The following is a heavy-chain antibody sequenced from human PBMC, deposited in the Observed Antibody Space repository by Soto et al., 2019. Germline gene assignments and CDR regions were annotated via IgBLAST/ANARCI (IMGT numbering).Heavy chain of an antibody. V-gene: IGHV3-48*01. CDR1: GFTFSSYS. D-gene: IGHD2-15*01. J-gene: IGHJ3*02. Sequence: EVQLVESGGGLVQPGGSLRLSCAASGFTFSSYSMNWVRQAPGKGLEWVSYISSSSSTIYYADSVKGRFTISRDNAKNSLYLQMNSLRAEDTAVYYCARDEGYCSGGSCYTPDAFDIWGQGTMVTVSS. CDR2: ISSSSSTI. CDR3: ARDEGYCSGGSCYTPDAFDI.